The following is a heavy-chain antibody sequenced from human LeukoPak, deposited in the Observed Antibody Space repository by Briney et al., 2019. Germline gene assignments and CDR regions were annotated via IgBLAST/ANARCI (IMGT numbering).Heavy chain of an antibody. V-gene: IGHV4-39*07. D-gene: IGHD3-22*01. CDR3: ARTIREDSSGYYPDY. CDR1: GGSISSSSYY. J-gene: IGHJ4*02. CDR2: IYYSGST. Sequence: SETLSLTCTVSGGSISSSSYYWGWIRQPPGKGLEWIGSIYYSGSTYYNPSLKSRVTISVDTSKNQFSLKLSSVTAADTAVYYCARTIREDSSGYYPDYWGQGTLVTVSS.